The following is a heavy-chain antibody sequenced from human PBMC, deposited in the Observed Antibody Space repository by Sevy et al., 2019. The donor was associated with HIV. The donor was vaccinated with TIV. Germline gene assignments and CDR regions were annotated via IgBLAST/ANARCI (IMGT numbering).Heavy chain of an antibody. J-gene: IGHJ6*02. CDR1: GFTFSSYG. V-gene: IGHV3-30*02. D-gene: IGHD3-22*01. Sequence: GGSLRLSCAASGFTFSSYGMHWVRQAPGKGLEWVAFIRFDGSKTYYADSVKGRFTISRDNSKNRLYQQMNSLRAEDTALYYCVKEKYYYDSSGYGNYGMDVWGQGFTVTVSS. CDR3: VKEKYYYDSSGYGNYGMDV. CDR2: IRFDGSKT.